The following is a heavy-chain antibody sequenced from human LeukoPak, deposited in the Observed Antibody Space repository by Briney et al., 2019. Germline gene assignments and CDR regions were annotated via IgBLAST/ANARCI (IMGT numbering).Heavy chain of an antibody. CDR2: ISSSSYI. Sequence: GGSLRLSCAASEFTFSSYSMNWVRQAPGKGLEWVSSISSSSYIYYADSVKGRFTISRDNAKNSLYLQMNSLRAEDTAVYYCASFGVVAIGGVDYWGQGTLVTVSS. CDR3: ASFGVVAIGGVDY. CDR1: EFTFSSYS. J-gene: IGHJ4*02. D-gene: IGHD3-3*01. V-gene: IGHV3-21*01.